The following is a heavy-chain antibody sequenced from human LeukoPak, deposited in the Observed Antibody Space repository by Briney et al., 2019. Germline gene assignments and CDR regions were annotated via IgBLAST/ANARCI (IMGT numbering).Heavy chain of an antibody. CDR2: IIPIFGTA. Sequence: SVKVSCKASGGTFISYAISWVRQAPGQGLEWMGRIIPIFGTANCAQKFQGRVTITTDESTSTAYMELSSLRSEDTAVYYCARDLLTVLAAAGSGGTYYFDYWGQGTLVTVSS. J-gene: IGHJ4*02. CDR1: GGTFISYA. V-gene: IGHV1-69*05. CDR3: ARDLLTVLAAAGSGGTYYFDY. D-gene: IGHD6-13*01.